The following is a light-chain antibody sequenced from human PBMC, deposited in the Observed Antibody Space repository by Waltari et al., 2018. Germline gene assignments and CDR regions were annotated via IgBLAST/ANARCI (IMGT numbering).Light chain of an antibody. V-gene: IGLV6-57*04. CDR3: QSYDGSNHVI. J-gene: IGLJ2*01. Sequence: NFMLTQPHSVSESPGKTVTISCTRRSGSIASHYVQLYQQRPGSAPSTVIYEDNQRPSGVPDRFSGSIDSSSSSASLTISGLKTEDEADYYCQSYDGSNHVIFGGGTKLTVL. CDR1: SGSIASHY. CDR2: EDN.